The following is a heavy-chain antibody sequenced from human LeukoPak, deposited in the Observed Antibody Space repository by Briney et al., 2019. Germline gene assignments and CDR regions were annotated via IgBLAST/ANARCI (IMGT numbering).Heavy chain of an antibody. Sequence: PGGSLRLSCAASGFTFSSYAMHWVRQAPGKGLEWVAVISYDGNNKYYADSVKGRFTISRDNSKNTLYLQMNSLRAEDTAVYYCAREDIVVVPAAIPPDYYYYMDVWGKGTTVTVSS. CDR1: GFTFSSYA. CDR2: ISYDGNNK. CDR3: AREDIVVVPAAIPPDYYYYMDV. V-gene: IGHV3-30-3*01. D-gene: IGHD2-2*01. J-gene: IGHJ6*03.